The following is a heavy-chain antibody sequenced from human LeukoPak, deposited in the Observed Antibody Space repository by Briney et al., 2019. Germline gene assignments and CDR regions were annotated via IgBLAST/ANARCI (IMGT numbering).Heavy chain of an antibody. CDR2: IYYSGST. CDR1: GVSISSGDYY. Sequence: SETLSLTCTVFGVSISSGDYYWSWIRQPPGKGLEWIGYIYYSGSTYYNPSLKSRITISVDTSKNQFSLKLSSVTAADTAVYYCARAVAAAGSPYFDYXGQGTLVXVSS. V-gene: IGHV4-30-4*01. CDR3: ARAVAAAGSPYFDY. D-gene: IGHD6-13*01. J-gene: IGHJ4*02.